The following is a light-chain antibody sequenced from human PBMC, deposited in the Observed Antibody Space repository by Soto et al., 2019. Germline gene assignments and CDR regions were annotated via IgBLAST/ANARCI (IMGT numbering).Light chain of an antibody. CDR2: AAS. CDR1: QSVNGW. Sequence: DIQITQSPSTLSASVGDRVTISCRASQSVNGWLAWYQQKPGKAPKLLIYAASNLESGVPSRFSGSGSGTEFTLTISSLQPDDSATYYCQRYNSNPWTFGQGTKLEVK. V-gene: IGKV1-5*01. J-gene: IGKJ1*01. CDR3: QRYNSNPWT.